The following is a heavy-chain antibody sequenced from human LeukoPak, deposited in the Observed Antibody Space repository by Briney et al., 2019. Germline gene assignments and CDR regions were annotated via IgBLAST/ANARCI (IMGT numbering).Heavy chain of an antibody. V-gene: IGHV3-66*01. D-gene: IGHD6-13*01. CDR3: ARWSSSSDY. CDR1: GFTFSSYS. CDR2: IYSDGNT. J-gene: IGHJ4*02. Sequence: PGGSLRLSCAASGFTFSSYSMNWVRQAPGKGVEWVSVIYSDGNTYYADSVKGRFTISRDNSKNTLYLQMNSLRAEDTAVYYCARWSSSSDYWGQGTLVTVSS.